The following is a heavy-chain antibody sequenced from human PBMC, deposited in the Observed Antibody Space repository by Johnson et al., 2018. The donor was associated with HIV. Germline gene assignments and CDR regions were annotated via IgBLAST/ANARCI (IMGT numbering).Heavy chain of an antibody. D-gene: IGHD3-9*01. CDR2: IKSKTDGGTT. Sequence: VQLVESGGGLVKPGGSLRLSCAASGFTFSNAWMSWVRQAPGKGLEWVGRIKSKTDGGTTDYAAPVKGRFTISRDDSKNTLYLQMNSLRAEDTAVYYCARGYILTGYSGAFDMWGQGTMVTVSS. J-gene: IGHJ3*02. CDR1: GFTFSNAW. CDR3: ARGYILTGYSGAFDM. V-gene: IGHV3-15*01.